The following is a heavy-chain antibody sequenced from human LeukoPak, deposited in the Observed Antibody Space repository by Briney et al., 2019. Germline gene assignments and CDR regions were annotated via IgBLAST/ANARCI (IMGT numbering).Heavy chain of an antibody. CDR1: GYTFTGYY. D-gene: IGHD3-10*01. J-gene: IGHJ4*02. CDR2: INPNSGGT. V-gene: IGHV1-2*02. CDR3: ARVPKTSGSYDY. Sequence: GASVKVSCKASGYTFTGYYMHWVRQAPGQGLEWMGWINPNSGGTNYAQKFQGRVTMTRDTSISTAYMELSRLRSDGTAVYYCARVPKTSGSYDYWGQGTLVTVSS.